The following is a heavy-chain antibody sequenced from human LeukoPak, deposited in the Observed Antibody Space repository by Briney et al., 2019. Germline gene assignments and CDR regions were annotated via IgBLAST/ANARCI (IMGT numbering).Heavy chain of an antibody. CDR3: AKDLDWNYNYFDH. CDR2: IKQDGSEK. V-gene: IGHV3-7*01. Sequence: GGSLRLSCAASGFTFSSYWMSWVRQAPGKGLEWVANIKQDGSEKYYVDSVKGRFTISRDNAKNSLYLQMNSLRAEDTAVYYCAKDLDWNYNYFDHWGQGTLVTVSS. J-gene: IGHJ4*02. D-gene: IGHD1-7*01. CDR1: GFTFSSYW.